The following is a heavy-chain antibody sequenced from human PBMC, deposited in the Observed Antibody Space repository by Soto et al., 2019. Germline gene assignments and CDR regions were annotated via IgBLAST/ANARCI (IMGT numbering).Heavy chain of an antibody. Sequence: SETLSLTCTVSGGSISSSSYYWGWIRQPPGKGLEWIGSIYYSGSTYYNPSLKSRVTISVDTSKNQFSLKLSSVTAADTAVYYCASEYSSSSSTNWFDPWGQGTLVTVSS. CDR1: GGSISSSSYY. D-gene: IGHD6-6*01. CDR3: ASEYSSSSSTNWFDP. J-gene: IGHJ5*02. V-gene: IGHV4-39*07. CDR2: IYYSGST.